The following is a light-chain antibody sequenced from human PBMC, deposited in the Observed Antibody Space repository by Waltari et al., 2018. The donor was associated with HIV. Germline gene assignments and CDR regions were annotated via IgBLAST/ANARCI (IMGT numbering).Light chain of an antibody. CDR2: EVK. J-gene: IGLJ3*02. CDR1: SSDFGTYNY. Sequence: QSALTQPPSAPGSPGQSVTISCTGTSSDFGTYNYVSWYQQHPGKAPKLLIYEVKTRPSGVPVRFSGSKSGNAASLTVSGLQAEDEGAYYCSSYAGNNNVLFGGGTKLTVL. CDR3: SSYAGNNNVL. V-gene: IGLV2-8*01.